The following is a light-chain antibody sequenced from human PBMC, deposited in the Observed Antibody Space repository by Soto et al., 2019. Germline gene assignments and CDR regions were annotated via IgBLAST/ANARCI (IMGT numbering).Light chain of an antibody. J-gene: IGKJ1*01. CDR2: GAS. Sequence: EIVLTQSPGTLSLSPGERATLSCRASQSVSSSYLAWYHQKPGQAPRLLIYGASSRATGLPDRFSGSGSGTDFTLTISRLEPEDFAVYYCQQYGSSPPTFGQGTKVEIK. CDR1: QSVSSSY. CDR3: QQYGSSPPT. V-gene: IGKV3-20*01.